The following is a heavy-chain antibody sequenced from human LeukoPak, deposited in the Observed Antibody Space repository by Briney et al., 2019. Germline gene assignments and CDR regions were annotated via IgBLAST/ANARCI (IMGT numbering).Heavy chain of an antibody. Sequence: GGSLRLSCAASGFTFSNYAMNWVRQAPGKGLEWVSGISGSGGSTYYADSVKGRFTISRDNSKKTLYLQMNSLRAEDTAVYYCARHLSGVTGYTYGRGIDYWGQGTLVTVSS. CDR2: ISGSGGST. V-gene: IGHV3-23*01. D-gene: IGHD5-18*01. J-gene: IGHJ4*02. CDR1: GFTFSNYA. CDR3: ARHLSGVTGYTYGRGIDY.